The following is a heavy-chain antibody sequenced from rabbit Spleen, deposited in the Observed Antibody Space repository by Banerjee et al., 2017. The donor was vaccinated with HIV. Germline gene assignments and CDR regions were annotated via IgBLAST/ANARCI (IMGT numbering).Heavy chain of an antibody. D-gene: IGHD4-1*01. CDR3: ARDLAGVIGWNFGW. CDR2: INAVTGKA. Sequence: QSLEESGGDLVKPGASLTLTCKASGLDFSGDSYDSYMCWVRQAPGKGLEWIACINAVTGKAVYASWAKGRFTFSKTSSTTVTLQMTSLTAADTATYFCARDLAGVIGWNFGWWGQGTLVTVS. J-gene: IGHJ6*01. V-gene: IGHV1S40*01. CDR1: GLDFSGDSY.